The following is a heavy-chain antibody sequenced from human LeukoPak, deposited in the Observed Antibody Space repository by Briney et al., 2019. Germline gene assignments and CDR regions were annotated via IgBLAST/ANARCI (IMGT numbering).Heavy chain of an antibody. D-gene: IGHD3-10*01. V-gene: IGHV1-18*01. CDR2: ISAYNGNT. Sequence: ASVKVSCKASGYTFTSYGISWVRQAPGQGLEWMGWISAYNGNTNYAQKLQGRVTMTTDTSTSTAYMELGSLRSDDTAVYYCARGPPGKIWFGESYDFDYWGQGTLVTVSS. CDR1: GYTFTSYG. CDR3: ARGPPGKIWFGESYDFDY. J-gene: IGHJ4*02.